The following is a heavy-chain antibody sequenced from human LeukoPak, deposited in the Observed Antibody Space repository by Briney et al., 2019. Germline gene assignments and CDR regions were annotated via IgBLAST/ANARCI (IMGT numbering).Heavy chain of an antibody. CDR1: GFTVSSNY. Sequence: SGGSLRPSCAASGFTVSSNYMSWVRQAPGKGLEWVSVIYSGGSTYYADSVKGRFTISRDNSKNTLYLQMNSLRAEDTAVYYCARAGYYYYYGMDVWGQGTTVTVSS. D-gene: IGHD7-27*01. CDR3: ARAGYYYYYGMDV. J-gene: IGHJ6*02. CDR2: IYSGGST. V-gene: IGHV3-53*01.